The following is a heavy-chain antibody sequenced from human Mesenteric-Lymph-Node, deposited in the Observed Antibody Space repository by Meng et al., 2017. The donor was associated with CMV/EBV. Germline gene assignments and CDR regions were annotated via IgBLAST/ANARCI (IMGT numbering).Heavy chain of an antibody. D-gene: IGHD5-12*01. J-gene: IGHJ4*02. V-gene: IGHV1-3*01. CDR2: INAGNGNT. Sequence: SGYTFTSYAMHWLRQAPGQRLEWMGWINAGNGNTKYSQKFQGRVTITRDTSASTAYMELSSLRSEDTAVYYCAREGEWLRSGSFDYWGQGTLVTVSS. CDR1: GYTFTSYA. CDR3: AREGEWLRSGSFDY.